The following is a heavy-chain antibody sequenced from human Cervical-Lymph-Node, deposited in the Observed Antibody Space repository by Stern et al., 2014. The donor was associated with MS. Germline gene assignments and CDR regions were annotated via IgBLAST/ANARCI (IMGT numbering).Heavy chain of an antibody. CDR1: GFKFDDFA. J-gene: IGHJ5*02. CDR2: LGWNSEGR. V-gene: IGHV3-9*01. CDR3: AKADDYAAGIDA. Sequence: EVQLVESGGGMVQPGRSLRLSCEASGFKFDDFAMHWVRQAPGKGLEWVSGLGWNSEGRGDAGSVQGRFTISRDNAKSSLYLQMNSLTAEDTALYYCAKADDYAAGIDAWGQGTLGVVYS. D-gene: IGHD3-16*01.